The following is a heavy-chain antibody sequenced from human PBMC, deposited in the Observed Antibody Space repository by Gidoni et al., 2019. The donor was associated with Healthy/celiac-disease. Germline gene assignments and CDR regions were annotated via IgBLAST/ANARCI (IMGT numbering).Heavy chain of an antibody. CDR2: IYYSGST. CDR1: GGSISSYY. J-gene: IGHJ4*02. Sequence: QVQLQESGPGLVKPSETLSLPCTVSGGSISSYYWSWIRQPPGKGLEWIGYIYYSGSTNYNPSLKSRVTISVDTSKNQFSLMLSSVTAADTAVYYCARRKKFGYSYEFDYWGQGTLVTVSS. V-gene: IGHV4-59*08. D-gene: IGHD5-18*01. CDR3: ARRKKFGYSYEFDY.